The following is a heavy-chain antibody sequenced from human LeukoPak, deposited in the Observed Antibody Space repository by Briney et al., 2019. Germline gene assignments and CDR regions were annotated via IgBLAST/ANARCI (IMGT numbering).Heavy chain of an antibody. V-gene: IGHV3-30*02. CDR3: ARVRVGAYDFWSGYHDY. D-gene: IGHD3-3*01. CDR1: GFTFSSYG. J-gene: IGHJ4*02. Sequence: PGGSLRLSCAASGFTFSSYGMHWVRQAPGKGLEWVAFIRYDGSNKYYADSVKGRFTISRDNSKNTLYLQMNSLRVEDTAVYYCARVRVGAYDFWSGYHDYWGQGTLVTVSS. CDR2: IRYDGSNK.